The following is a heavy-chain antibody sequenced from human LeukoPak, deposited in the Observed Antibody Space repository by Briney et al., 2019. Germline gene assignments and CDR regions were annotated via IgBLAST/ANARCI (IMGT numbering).Heavy chain of an antibody. CDR1: GGSISSYY. CDR3: ASAPYGDYAFDY. D-gene: IGHD4-17*01. J-gene: IGHJ4*02. V-gene: IGHV4-59*01. CDR2: IYYSGST. Sequence: SETLSLTCTVSGGSISSYYWSWIRQPPGKGLEWIGYIYYSGSTNYNPSLKSRVTISVDTSKNQFSLKLSSVTAADTAVYYCASAPYGDYAFDYWGQGALVTVSS.